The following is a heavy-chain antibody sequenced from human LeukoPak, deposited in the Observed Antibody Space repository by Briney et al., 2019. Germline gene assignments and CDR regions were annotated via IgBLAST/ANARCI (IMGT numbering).Heavy chain of an antibody. V-gene: IGHV3-30*18. CDR3: AKDLLSGYEMVDY. D-gene: IGHD5-12*01. J-gene: IGHJ4*02. CDR1: GFTFGSYG. CDR2: ISYDGSNK. Sequence: GGSLRLSCAASGFTFGSYGMHWVRQAPGKGLEWVAVISYDGSNKYYADSVKGRFTISRDNSKNTLYLQMNSLRAEDTAVYYCAKDLLSGYEMVDYWGQGTLVTVSS.